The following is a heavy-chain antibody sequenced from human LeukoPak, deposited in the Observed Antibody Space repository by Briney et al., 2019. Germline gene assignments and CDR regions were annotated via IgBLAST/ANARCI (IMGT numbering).Heavy chain of an antibody. CDR2: ISAYNGNT. CDR3: ARNTMVRGVMRGWFDP. D-gene: IGHD3-10*01. CDR1: GYTFTSYG. Sequence: ASVKVSCKASGYTFTSYGISWVRQAPGQGLEWMGWISAYNGNTNYAQKLQGRVTMTTDKSTSTAYMELSSLRSEDTAVYYCARNTMVRGVMRGWFDPWGQGTLVTVSS. J-gene: IGHJ5*02. V-gene: IGHV1-18*01.